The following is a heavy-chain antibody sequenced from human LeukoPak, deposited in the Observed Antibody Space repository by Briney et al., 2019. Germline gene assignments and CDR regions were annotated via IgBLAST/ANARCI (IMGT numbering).Heavy chain of an antibody. CDR3: ARASGGYNWNYADY. D-gene: IGHD1-7*01. CDR2: IIPIFGTA. J-gene: IGHJ4*02. V-gene: IGHV1-69*13. Sequence: SVKASCKASGGTFRSYAISWVRQAPGQGLEWMGGIIPIFGTANYAQKFQGRVTITADESTSTAYMELSSLRSEDTAVYYCARASGGYNWNYADYWGQGTLVTVSS. CDR1: GGTFRSYA.